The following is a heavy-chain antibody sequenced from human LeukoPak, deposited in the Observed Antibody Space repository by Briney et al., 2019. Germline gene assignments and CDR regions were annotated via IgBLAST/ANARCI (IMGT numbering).Heavy chain of an antibody. J-gene: IGHJ5*02. CDR2: IYSGGST. Sequence: GGSLRLSCAASGFTVSSNYMSWVRQAPGKGLEWVSVIYSGGSTYYADSVKGRFTISRDNSKNTLYLQMNSLRAEDTAVYYCANYGSGSYRFDPWGQGTLVTVSS. V-gene: IGHV3-53*01. D-gene: IGHD3-10*01. CDR3: ANYGSGSYRFDP. CDR1: GFTVSSNY.